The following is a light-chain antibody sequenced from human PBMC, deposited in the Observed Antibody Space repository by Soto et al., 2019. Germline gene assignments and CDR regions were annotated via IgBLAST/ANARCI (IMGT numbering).Light chain of an antibody. CDR2: AAF. CDR1: QTIMTY. J-gene: IGKJ1*01. V-gene: IGKV1-39*01. Sequence: DIQMTQSPSTLSACVGDRGTITCRASQTIMTYLNWYQLKPGKPPRVLIYAAFSLQSGVRSRFSGSGAGTDFTLTISSLQPEDFATYSCQQSYNSPQTFGQGTKVDIK. CDR3: QQSYNSPQT.